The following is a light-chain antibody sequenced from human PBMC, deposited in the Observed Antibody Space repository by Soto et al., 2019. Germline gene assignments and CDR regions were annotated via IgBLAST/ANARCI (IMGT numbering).Light chain of an antibody. CDR1: QRVRSSY. CDR2: GAA. J-gene: IGKJ1*01. Sequence: IVSALSPVTQTLSPGESATLSSRATQRVRSSYLACYQQKPAQAPTLLIYGAANRATGIPDRFSGSGAATDFTLTISRLEPEDFAVDYCHQYGDSPQTFGQGTKVDIK. V-gene: IGKV3-20*01. CDR3: HQYGDSPQT.